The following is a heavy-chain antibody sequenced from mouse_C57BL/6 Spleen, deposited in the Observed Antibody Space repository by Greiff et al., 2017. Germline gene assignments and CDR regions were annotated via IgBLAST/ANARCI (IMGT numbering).Heavy chain of an antibody. CDR2: INYDGSST. J-gene: IGHJ1*03. CDR1: GFTFSDYY. Sequence: EVQRVESEGGLVQPGSSMKLSCTASGFTFSDYYMAWVRQVPEKGLEWVANINYDGSSTYYLDSLKSRFIISRDNAKNILYLQMSSLKSEDTATYYCAREDFDVWGTGTTVTVSS. V-gene: IGHV5-16*01. CDR3: AREDFDV.